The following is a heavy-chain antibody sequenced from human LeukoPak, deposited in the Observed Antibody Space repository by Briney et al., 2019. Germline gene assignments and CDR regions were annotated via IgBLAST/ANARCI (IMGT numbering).Heavy chain of an antibody. D-gene: IGHD6-19*01. Sequence: GRSLRLSCAASGFTFSSYGMHWVRQAPGKGLEWVAVISYDGSNKYYADSVKGRFTISRDNSKNMLYLQMNSLRAEDTAVYYCANSPVAGGYWGQGTLVTVSS. CDR3: ANSPVAGGY. CDR1: GFTFSSYG. J-gene: IGHJ4*02. V-gene: IGHV3-30*18. CDR2: ISYDGSNK.